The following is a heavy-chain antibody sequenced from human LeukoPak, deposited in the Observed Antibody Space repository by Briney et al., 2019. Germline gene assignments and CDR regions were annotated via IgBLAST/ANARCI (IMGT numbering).Heavy chain of an antibody. CDR1: GYTFTSYG. D-gene: IGHD2-15*01. Sequence: ASVKVSCKASGYTFTSYGISWVRQAPGQGLEWMGWINPNSGGTNYAQRFQGRVTMTRDTSISTAYMELSRLRSDDTAVYYCARGTKDCSGGSCYYYYYMDVWGKGTTVTISS. CDR3: ARGTKDCSGGSCYYYYYMDV. V-gene: IGHV1-2*02. J-gene: IGHJ6*03. CDR2: INPNSGGT.